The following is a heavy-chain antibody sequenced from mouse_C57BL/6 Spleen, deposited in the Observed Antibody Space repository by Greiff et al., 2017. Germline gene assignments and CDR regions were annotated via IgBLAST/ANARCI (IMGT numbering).Heavy chain of an antibody. J-gene: IGHJ4*01. Sequence: VQLQPSGPELVKPGASVKMSCKASGYTFTDYNMHWVKQSHGKSLEWIGYINPNNGGTSYNQKFKGKATLTVNKSSSTAYMELRSLTSEDSAVYYCARYYDYGDYYAMDYWGQGTSVTVSS. V-gene: IGHV1-22*01. CDR3: ARYYDYGDYYAMDY. CDR2: INPNNGGT. D-gene: IGHD2-4*01. CDR1: GYTFTDYN.